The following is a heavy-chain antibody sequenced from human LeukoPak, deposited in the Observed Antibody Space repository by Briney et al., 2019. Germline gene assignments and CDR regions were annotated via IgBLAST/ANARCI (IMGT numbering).Heavy chain of an antibody. V-gene: IGHV1-18*01. J-gene: IGHJ6*02. Sequence: ASVKVSCNASGYTFTSYCINWVRQAPGQGLEWMGWISVYNGNTKYAQKLQGRVTMTTDTSTSTAYMELRSLGSDDTAVYYCARAVVVVPAATLGYYYYGMDVWGQGTTVTVSS. CDR3: ARAVVVVPAATLGYYYYGMDV. CDR1: GYTFTSYC. CDR2: ISVYNGNT. D-gene: IGHD2-2*01.